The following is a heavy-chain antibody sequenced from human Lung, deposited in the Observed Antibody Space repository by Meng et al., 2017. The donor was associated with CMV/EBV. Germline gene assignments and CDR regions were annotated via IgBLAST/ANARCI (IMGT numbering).Heavy chain of an antibody. CDR2: IYPGDSDT. CDR3: ARGYWYFDL. CDR1: GYSFTSYW. V-gene: IGHV5-51*01. J-gene: IGHJ2*01. Sequence: EVQLCPXGAAVQKPGAAHKISCKGSGYSFTSYWLGWVRQMPGKGLAWMGIIYPGDSDTTYSPSFQGHVTISADKSISTAYLQWISLKASDTAMYYCARGYWYFDLWGRGTLVTVSS.